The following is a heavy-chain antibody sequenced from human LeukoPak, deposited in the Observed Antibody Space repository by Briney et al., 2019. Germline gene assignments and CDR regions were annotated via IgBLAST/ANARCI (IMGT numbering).Heavy chain of an antibody. J-gene: IGHJ6*02. V-gene: IGHV1-18*01. D-gene: IGHD3-3*01. Sequence: ASVKVSCKASGYTFTNYGITWVRQAPGQGLEWMGWISAYNGDTNYTQRFQGRITMTTDTSTTTAYMELRSLRSDDTAVYYCATLGDVLRLFPLISLDGMDVWGQGTTVTVSS. CDR1: GYTFTNYG. CDR3: ATLGDVLRLFPLISLDGMDV. CDR2: ISAYNGDT.